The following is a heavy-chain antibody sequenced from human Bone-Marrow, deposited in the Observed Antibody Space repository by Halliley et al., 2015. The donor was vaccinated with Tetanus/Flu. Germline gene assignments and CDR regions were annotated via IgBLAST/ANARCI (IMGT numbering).Heavy chain of an antibody. CDR1: GFSFGNYA. V-gene: IGHV3-23*01. CDR2: VSGSGAST. J-gene: IGHJ5*02. D-gene: IGHD3-22*01. Sequence: SLRLSCAGSGFSFGNYAMTWVRQAPGKGLEWLATVSGSGASTYYADSVRGRFTITRDTSANTLSVQMNSLGVEDTAVYSCARLMGATFDDVTGYYPKYFDPWGQGTLVTVSS. CDR3: ARLMGATFDDVTGYYPKYFDP.